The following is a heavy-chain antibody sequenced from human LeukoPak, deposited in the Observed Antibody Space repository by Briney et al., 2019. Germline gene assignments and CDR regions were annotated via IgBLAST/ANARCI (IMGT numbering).Heavy chain of an antibody. J-gene: IGHJ4*02. D-gene: IGHD3-10*01. CDR3: ARARYYYGSGKYYFDY. Sequence: SETLSLTCTVSGGSISSGGYYWSWIRQHPGKGLEWIGYIYYSGSTYYNPSLKSRVTISVDTSKNQFSLKLSSVTAADTAVYYCARARYYYGSGKYYFDYWGQGALVTVSS. CDR2: IYYSGST. CDR1: GGSISSGGYY. V-gene: IGHV4-31*03.